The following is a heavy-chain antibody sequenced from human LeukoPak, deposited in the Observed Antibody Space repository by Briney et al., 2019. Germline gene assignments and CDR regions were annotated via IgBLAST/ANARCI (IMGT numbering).Heavy chain of an antibody. CDR3: VRSRYDILTGPLYYFDY. V-gene: IGHV1-2*06. CDR1: GYTFTGYY. J-gene: IGHJ4*02. D-gene: IGHD3-9*01. Sequence: ASVKVSCKASGYTFTGYYMHWVRQAPGQGLEWMGRINPNSGGTNYAQKFQGRVTMTRDTSISTAYMELSRLRSDDTAVYYCVRSRYDILTGPLYYFDYWGQGTLVTVSS. CDR2: INPNSGGT.